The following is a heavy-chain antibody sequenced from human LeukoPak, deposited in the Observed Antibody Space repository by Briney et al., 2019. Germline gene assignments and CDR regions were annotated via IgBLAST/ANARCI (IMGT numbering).Heavy chain of an antibody. J-gene: IGHJ4*02. CDR1: GFTFSSYE. D-gene: IGHD2-15*01. CDR3: ARVGLLMAFDY. Sequence: GGSLRLSCAASGFTFSSYEMNSVRQAPGKGLEWVSYISSSGSTIYYADSVKGRFTISRDNAKNSLYLQMNSLRAEDTAVYYCARVGLLMAFDYWGQGTLVTVSS. CDR2: ISSSGSTI. V-gene: IGHV3-48*03.